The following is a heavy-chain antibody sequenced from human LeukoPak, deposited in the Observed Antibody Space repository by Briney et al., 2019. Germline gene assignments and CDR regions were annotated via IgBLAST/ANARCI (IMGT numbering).Heavy chain of an antibody. CDR1: GGSISSSSYY. J-gene: IGHJ5*02. CDR2: IYYSGST. V-gene: IGHV4-39*07. Sequence: PSETLSLTCTVSGGSISSSSYYWGWIRQPPGKGLEWIGSIYYSGSTYYNPSLKSRVTISVDTSKNQFSLKLSSVTAADTAVYYCARETTIFGVASNWFDPWGQGTLVTVSS. CDR3: ARETTIFGVASNWFDP. D-gene: IGHD3-3*01.